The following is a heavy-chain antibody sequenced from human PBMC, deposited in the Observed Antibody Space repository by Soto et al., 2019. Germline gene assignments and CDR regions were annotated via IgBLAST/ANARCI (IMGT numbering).Heavy chain of an antibody. V-gene: IGHV3-30*18. CDR3: AKARRKFDFWRGKDAFDI. CDR2: ISYDGSNK. CDR1: VFTFSSYG. J-gene: IGHJ3*02. Sequence: VGSLRLSCASSVFTFSSYGMHWVRHSPGKWLEWVAVISYDGSNKYYADSVKGRFTISRDNSKNTLYLQMNSLRAEDTAVYYCAKARRKFDFWRGKDAFDILGQGTMVIVSS. D-gene: IGHD3-3*01.